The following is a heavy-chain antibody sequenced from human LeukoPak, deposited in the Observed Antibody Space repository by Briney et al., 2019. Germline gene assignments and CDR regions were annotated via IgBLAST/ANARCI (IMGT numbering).Heavy chain of an antibody. CDR2: IYPGDSSI. CDR3: ARKGSLATTPVDY. CDR1: EYSFTKFW. V-gene: IGHV5-51*01. J-gene: IGHJ4*02. Sequence: GESLKISCKGFEYSFTKFWIGWVRQMPGRGLEWMGNIYPGDSSIKYSPSFQGQVTISADKSISTAYLQWSSLKASDTAMYYCARKGSLATTPVDYWGQGTLVTVSS. D-gene: IGHD5-24*01.